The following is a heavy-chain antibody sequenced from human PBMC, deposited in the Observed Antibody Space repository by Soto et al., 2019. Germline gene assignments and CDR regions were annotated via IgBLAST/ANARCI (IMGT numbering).Heavy chain of an antibody. J-gene: IGHJ4*02. CDR3: ARAIGYGSGSYYKGPSDY. Sequence: GGSLRLSCAASVFTFSIYGMPWVRQAPGKGLDWVAVIWYDGSNKYYADSVKGRFTISRDNSKNTLYLQMNSLRAEDTAVYYCARAIGYGSGSYYKGPSDYWGQGTLVTVSS. V-gene: IGHV3-33*01. CDR1: VFTFSIYG. CDR2: IWYDGSNK. D-gene: IGHD3-10*01.